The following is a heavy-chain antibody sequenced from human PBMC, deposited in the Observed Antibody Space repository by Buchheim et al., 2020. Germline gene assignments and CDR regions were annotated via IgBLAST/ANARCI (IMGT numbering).Heavy chain of an antibody. CDR3: AKGVNYYDSSGYYFSPHYYYGMDV. CDR1: GFTFSSSW. J-gene: IGHJ6*02. CDR2: IKSDGSRT. V-gene: IGHV3-74*03. Sequence: EVQLVESGGDLIQPGGSLRLSCAASGFTFSSSWMHWVRQVPGKGLVWVSSIKSDGSRTTYADSVKGRFTISRDNGKNTLYLQMSGLRVEDTAVYYCAKGVNYYDSSGYYFSPHYYYGMDVWGQGTT. D-gene: IGHD3-22*01.